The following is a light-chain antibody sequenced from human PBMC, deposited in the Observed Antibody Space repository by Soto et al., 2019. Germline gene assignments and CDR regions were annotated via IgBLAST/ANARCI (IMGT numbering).Light chain of an antibody. Sequence: DIQMTQSPSTLSASVGDIVTITCRASQSISSWLAWYQQKPGKAPKLLIYDASRLESGVPSRFSGSGSGTEFTLTISSLQPDDFATYYCQQYNSYSMYTFGQGTKLEIK. CDR2: DAS. CDR1: QSISSW. J-gene: IGKJ2*01. CDR3: QQYNSYSMYT. V-gene: IGKV1-5*01.